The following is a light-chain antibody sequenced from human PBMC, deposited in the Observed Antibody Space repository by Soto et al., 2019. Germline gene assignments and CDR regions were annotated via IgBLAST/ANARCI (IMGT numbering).Light chain of an antibody. CDR1: SSDIGRYNY. J-gene: IGLJ1*01. CDR3: TSCITANTRCV. Sequence: QSALTQPASVSGSPGQSITISCTGTSSDIGRYNYVSWFQQHPGKVPKLAIFEVNYRPSGVSDRFSGSKSGNTASLTITGLQAEYDADYYCTSCITANTRCVFGSGTKVTVL. CDR2: EVN. V-gene: IGLV2-14*01.